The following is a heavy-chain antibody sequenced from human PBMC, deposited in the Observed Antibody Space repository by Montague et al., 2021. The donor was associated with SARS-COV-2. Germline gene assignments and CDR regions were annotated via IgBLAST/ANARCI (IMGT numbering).Heavy chain of an antibody. D-gene: IGHD3-9*01. Sequence: SETLSLTCAVSRGSFSNYYWTWIRQSPGKGLEWIGEINQGEAPNYTPSLKSRVTISLDTSKKRISLKLNSVTVADTAVFFCARGRPVQGSFRHFDSISSGALDIWAQGSLAIVSS. V-gene: IGHV4-34*01. CDR2: INQGEAP. J-gene: IGHJ3*02. CDR1: RGSFSNYY. CDR3: ARGRPVQGSFRHFDSISSGALDI.